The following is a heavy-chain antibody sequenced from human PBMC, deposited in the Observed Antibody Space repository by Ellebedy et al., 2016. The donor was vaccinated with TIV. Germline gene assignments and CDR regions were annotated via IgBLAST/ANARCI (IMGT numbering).Heavy chain of an antibody. CDR2: ISSSGTAI. V-gene: IGHV3-11*01. D-gene: IGHD2-2*01. J-gene: IGHJ5*02. CDR1: GFIFRDYY. Sequence: GGSLRLSCAASGFIFRDYYMSWFRQAPGKGLEWVSYISSSGTAIYYADSVKGRFTVSRDNAKQSLFLQMNSLRADDTAVYYCARDTRFIDHQHNWFDPWGQGTLVTVSS. CDR3: ARDTRFIDHQHNWFDP.